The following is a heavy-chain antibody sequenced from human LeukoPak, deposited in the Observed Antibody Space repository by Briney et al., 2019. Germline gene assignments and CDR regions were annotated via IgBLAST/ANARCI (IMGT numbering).Heavy chain of an antibody. CDR3: ARRRYYDGSGYLE. Sequence: PSETLSLTCSVSGDSVSRSDSYWDWIRQPPGKGLEWIGTIYYSGRTYYSPSLKSRVTVSVDPSNNQFSLNLRSVTAADTAVYHCARRRYYDGSGYLEWGQGTLLSVSS. J-gene: IGHJ1*01. CDR2: IYYSGRT. D-gene: IGHD3-22*01. V-gene: IGHV4-39*01. CDR1: GDSVSRSDSY.